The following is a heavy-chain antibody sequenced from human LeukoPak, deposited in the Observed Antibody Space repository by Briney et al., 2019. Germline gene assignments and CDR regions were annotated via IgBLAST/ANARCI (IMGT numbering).Heavy chain of an antibody. CDR2: IYWTEYK. J-gene: IGHJ4*02. Sequence: GPTLLKPTQTPTLTSTFSGFSLTTFGVGVGWIRQPPGKALEWLALIYWTEYKRFTPSMENRLTINKHTSKNQVVLTMTNMDPVDTGTYYCAHKPKVVTPVDYWGQGTLVTVSS. V-gene: IGHV2-5*01. D-gene: IGHD4-23*01. CDR1: GFSLTTFGVG. CDR3: AHKPKVVTPVDY.